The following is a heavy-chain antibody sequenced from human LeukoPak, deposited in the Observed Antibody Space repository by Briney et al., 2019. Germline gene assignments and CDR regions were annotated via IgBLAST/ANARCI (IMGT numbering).Heavy chain of an antibody. D-gene: IGHD2-15*01. CDR2: MNPNSGNT. V-gene: IGHV1-8*01. J-gene: IGHJ4*02. CDR1: GYTFTSYD. CDR3: ARGSKCSGGSCYPGRDY. Sequence: ASVKVSCKASGYTFTSYDINWVRQATGQGLEWMGWMNPNSGNTGYAQKFQGRVTMTRNTSISTAYMELSSLRSEDTAVYYCARGSKCSGGSCYPGRDYWGQGTLVTVSS.